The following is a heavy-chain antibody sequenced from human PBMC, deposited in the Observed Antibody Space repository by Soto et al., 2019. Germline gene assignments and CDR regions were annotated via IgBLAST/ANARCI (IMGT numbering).Heavy chain of an antibody. CDR2: IIPIFGTT. V-gene: IGHV1-69*01. CDR3: AMLEYSSGSDY. J-gene: IGHJ4*02. Sequence: QAQLVQSGAEVKKPGSSVKVSCKSPGVTFSSFPIALERQAPGQGLEWVGVIIPIFGTTKYAQNFRDRVTISADESTRTAYMELSSIRVEDTAGDYCAMLEYSSGSDYWGQGTLVTVSS. CDR1: GVTFSSFP. D-gene: IGHD6-19*01.